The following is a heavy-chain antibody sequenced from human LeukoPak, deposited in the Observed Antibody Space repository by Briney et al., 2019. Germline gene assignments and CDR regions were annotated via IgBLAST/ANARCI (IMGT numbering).Heavy chain of an antibody. Sequence: GGSLRLSCAASGFTFSSYWMHWVRQGPGKGLVWVAHINDDGTTTGYAEFAEGRFTISRDDAKNTLYLQISSLRAEDKALYYCTRGGFYYDSSGYFPHFFDSWGQGTLVTVSS. CDR3: TRGGFYYDSSGYFPHFFDS. D-gene: IGHD3-22*01. CDR2: INDDGTTT. CDR1: GFTFSSYW. V-gene: IGHV3-74*01. J-gene: IGHJ4*02.